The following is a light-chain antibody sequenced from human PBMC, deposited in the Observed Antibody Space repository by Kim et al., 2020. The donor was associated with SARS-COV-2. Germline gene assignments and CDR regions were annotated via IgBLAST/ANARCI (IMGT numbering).Light chain of an antibody. CDR3: QSYDNSLSGYV. CDR2: GNS. V-gene: IGLV1-40*01. CDR1: ISNIGAGYD. Sequence: RVTNSCTGSISNIGAGYDVHWYQQLPATAPKLLIYGNSNRPSGVPDRFSGSKSDTSASLAITGLQAEDEADYYCQSYDNSLSGYVFGSGTKVTVL. J-gene: IGLJ1*01.